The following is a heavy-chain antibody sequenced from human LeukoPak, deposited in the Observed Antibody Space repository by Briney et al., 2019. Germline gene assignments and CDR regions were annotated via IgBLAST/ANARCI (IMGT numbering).Heavy chain of an antibody. CDR1: GYTFTGYY. V-gene: IGHV1-2*02. D-gene: IGHD2-15*01. CDR2: INPNSGGT. Sequence: ASVKVSCKASGYTFTGYYMHWVRQAPGQGLEWMGWINPNSGGTNYAQKFQGRVTMTRDASISTAYMELSRLRSDDTAVYYCARGPSVAANDAFDIWGQGTMVTVSS. CDR3: ARGPSVAANDAFDI. J-gene: IGHJ3*02.